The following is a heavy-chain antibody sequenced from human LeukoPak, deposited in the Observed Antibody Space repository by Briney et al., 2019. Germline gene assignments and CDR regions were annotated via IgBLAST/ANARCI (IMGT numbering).Heavy chain of an antibody. CDR2: INWNGGST. Sequence: SGGSLRLSCAASGFTFDDYGMSWVRQAPGKGLEWVSGINWNGGSTGYADSVKGRFTISRDNAKNSLYLQMNSLRAEDTALYYCARDRWALGYCSGGSCYIFDYWGQGTLVTVSS. CDR1: GFTFDDYG. V-gene: IGHV3-20*04. CDR3: ARDRWALGYCSGGSCYIFDY. D-gene: IGHD2-15*01. J-gene: IGHJ4*02.